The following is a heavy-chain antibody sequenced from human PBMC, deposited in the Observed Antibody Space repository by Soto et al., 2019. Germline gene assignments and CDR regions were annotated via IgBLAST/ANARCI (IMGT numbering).Heavy chain of an antibody. J-gene: IGHJ4*02. D-gene: IGHD1-26*01. CDR2: ISGSGGST. CDR1: GFTFSSYA. CDR3: AKAHDSGSSPGYFDY. V-gene: IGHV3-23*01. Sequence: EVQLLESGGGLVQPGGSLRLSCAASGFTFSSYAMSWVRPAPGKGLEWVSAISGSGGSTYYADSVKGRFTISRDNSKNTLYLQMNSLRAEDTAVYYCAKAHDSGSSPGYFDYWGQGTLVTVSS.